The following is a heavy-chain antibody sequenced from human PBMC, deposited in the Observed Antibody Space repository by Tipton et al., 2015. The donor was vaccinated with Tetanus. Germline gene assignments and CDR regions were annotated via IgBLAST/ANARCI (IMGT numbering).Heavy chain of an antibody. CDR1: GASISGSRNF. V-gene: IGHV4-39*01. CDR2: VDYTGHT. Sequence: TLSLTCTVSGASISGSRNFWGWIRQTPARGLEWIGSVDYTGHTYHNPSLRSRVSLSVDVSKNQFSLRVSSVTAADTALYYCARHRGKFFFDYWGRGTLVTVSS. CDR3: ARHRGKFFFDY. J-gene: IGHJ4*02.